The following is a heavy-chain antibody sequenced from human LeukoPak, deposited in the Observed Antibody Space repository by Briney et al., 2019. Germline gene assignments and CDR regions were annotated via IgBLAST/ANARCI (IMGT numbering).Heavy chain of an antibody. Sequence: GGSLRLSCAASGFTFSSYDMHWVRQATGKGLEWVSAIGTAGDTYYPGSVKGRFTISRENAKNSLYLQMNSLRAEDTAVYYCARHSTGYYYYYMDVWGKGTTVTISS. CDR1: GFTFSSYD. J-gene: IGHJ6*03. CDR3: ARHSTGYYYYYMDV. V-gene: IGHV3-13*01. D-gene: IGHD4-17*01. CDR2: IGTAGDT.